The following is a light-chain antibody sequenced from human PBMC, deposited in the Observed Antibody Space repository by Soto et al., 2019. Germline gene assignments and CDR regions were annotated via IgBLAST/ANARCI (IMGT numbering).Light chain of an antibody. J-gene: IGLJ3*02. CDR2: VNSDGSH. CDR3: QTWDTGIRV. CDR1: SGHSSNA. V-gene: IGLV4-69*01. Sequence: QPVLTQSPSASASLGASVKLTCTLSSGHSSNAIAWHQQQPEKGPRFLMKVNSDGSHSRGDGIPDRFTGSRSGAERYLTISSLQSEDEADYYCQTWDTGIRVFGRGTKVTVL.